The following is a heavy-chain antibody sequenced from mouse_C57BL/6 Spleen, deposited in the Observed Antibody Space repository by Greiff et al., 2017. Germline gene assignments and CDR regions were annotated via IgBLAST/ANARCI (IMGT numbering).Heavy chain of an antibody. J-gene: IGHJ4*01. D-gene: IGHD2-2*01. CDR2: IHPNSGST. Sequence: QVQLQQPGAELVKPGASVKLSCKASGYTFTSYWMHWVKQRPGQGLEWIGMIHPNSGSTNYNEKFKSKATLTVDKSSSTAYMQLSSLTSEDSAVYYCARSIYGYYYAMDYWGQGTSVTVSS. CDR1: GYTFTSYW. CDR3: ARSIYGYYYAMDY. V-gene: IGHV1-64*01.